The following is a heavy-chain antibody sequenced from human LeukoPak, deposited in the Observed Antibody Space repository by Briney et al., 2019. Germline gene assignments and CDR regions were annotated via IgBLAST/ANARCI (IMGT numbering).Heavy chain of an antibody. V-gene: IGHV1-2*06. CDR3: AREGRAKMATISLRRYFDY. D-gene: IGHD5-24*01. Sequence: ASVKVSCKASGYTFTGYYMHWVRQAPGQGLEWMGRINPNSGGTNYAQKFQGRVTMTRDTSISTAYMELSRLRSDATAVYYCAREGRAKMATISLRRYFDYWGQGTLVTVSS. CDR2: INPNSGGT. J-gene: IGHJ4*02. CDR1: GYTFTGYY.